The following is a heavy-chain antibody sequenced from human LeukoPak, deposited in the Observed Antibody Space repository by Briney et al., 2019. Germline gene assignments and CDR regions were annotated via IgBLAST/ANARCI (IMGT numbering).Heavy chain of an antibody. CDR2: INTNTGNP. V-gene: IGHV7-4-1*02. CDR1: GYTFTSYA. CDR3: ARNPDDYYYYGMGV. Sequence: ASVNVSCKASGYTFTSYAMTWVRQAPGQGLEWMGWINTNTGNPTYAQGFTGRFVFSLDTSVSTAYLQISSLKAEDTAVYYCARNPDDYYYYGMGVCGQGTTVTVSS. D-gene: IGHD1-14*01. J-gene: IGHJ6*02.